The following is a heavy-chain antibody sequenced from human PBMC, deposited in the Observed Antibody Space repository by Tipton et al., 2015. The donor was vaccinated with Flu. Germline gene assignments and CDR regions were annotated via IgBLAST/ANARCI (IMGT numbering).Heavy chain of an antibody. CDR3: ARDGASDFWSGHHFDY. Sequence: QLVQSGAEVKKPGSSVKVSCKASGGTFSSYAISWVRQAPGQGLEWMGRIIPILGIANYAQKFQGRVTITADKSTSTAYMELSSLRSEDTAVYYCARDGASDFWSGHHFDYWGQGTLVTVSS. CDR2: IIPILGIA. V-gene: IGHV1-69*09. J-gene: IGHJ4*02. CDR1: GGTFSSYA. D-gene: IGHD3-3*01.